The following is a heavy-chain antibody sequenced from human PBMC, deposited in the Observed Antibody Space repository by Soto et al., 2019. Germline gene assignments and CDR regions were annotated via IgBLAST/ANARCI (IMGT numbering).Heavy chain of an antibody. CDR3: ARHSGDYYGPFDY. Sequence: ASETLSLTCTVSGGSISSSSYYWGWIRQPPGKVLEWIGTIYYSGSTYYNLSLKSRVTISVDTSKNQFSLKLSSVTAADPAVYYCARHSGDYYGPFDYWGQGTLVTVSS. CDR2: IYYSGST. CDR1: GGSISSSSYY. J-gene: IGHJ4*02. D-gene: IGHD3-22*01. V-gene: IGHV4-39*01.